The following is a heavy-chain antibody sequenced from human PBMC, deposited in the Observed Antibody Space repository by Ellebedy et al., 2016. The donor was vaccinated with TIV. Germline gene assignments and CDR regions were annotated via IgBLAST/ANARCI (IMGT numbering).Heavy chain of an antibody. J-gene: IGHJ4*02. CDR2: ISSDGSKK. CDR3: AKPSDPNPGYSASWATYFDY. D-gene: IGHD6-13*01. CDR1: GFTFRRFR. V-gene: IGHV3-30*18. Sequence: GGSLRLSXTASGFTFRRFRMHWVRQAPGKGLEWEGFISSDGSKKHYADSVEGRFTISRDNSQNTVFVQMNSLRVEDTAVYYCAKPSDPNPGYSASWATYFDYWGQGTLVTVSS.